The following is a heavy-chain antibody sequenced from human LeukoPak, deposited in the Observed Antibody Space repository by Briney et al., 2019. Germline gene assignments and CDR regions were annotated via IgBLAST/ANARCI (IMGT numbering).Heavy chain of an antibody. CDR2: ISSSGSTI. D-gene: IGHD3-22*01. CDR3: ARYYYDSSGYYYFDY. J-gene: IGHJ4*02. Sequence: GGSLRLSCAASGFTFSDYYVNWIRQAPGKGLEWVSYISSSGSTIYYADSVKGRFTISRDNAKNSLYLQMNSLRAEDTAVYYCARYYYDSSGYYYFDYWGQGTLVTVSS. CDR1: GFTFSDYY. V-gene: IGHV3-11*04.